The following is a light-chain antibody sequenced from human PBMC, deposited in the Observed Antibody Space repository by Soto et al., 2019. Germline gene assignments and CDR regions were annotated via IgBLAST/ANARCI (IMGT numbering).Light chain of an antibody. J-gene: IGLJ3*02. CDR2: SNN. Sequence: QSVLTQPPSASATPGQRVTISCSGSRSNIGSNTVNWYQHLPGTAPKLLICSNNQRPSGVPDRFSGSKSGTSASLAISGLQSEDEADYYCAAWDDSLNGPVFGGGTKLTVL. CDR3: AAWDDSLNGPV. V-gene: IGLV1-44*01. CDR1: RSNIGSNT.